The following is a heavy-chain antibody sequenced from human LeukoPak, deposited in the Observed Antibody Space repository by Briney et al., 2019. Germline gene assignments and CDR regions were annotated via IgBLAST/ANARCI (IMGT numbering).Heavy chain of an antibody. CDR2: MRYSGST. D-gene: IGHD3-22*01. CDR3: ARDDYHSSGYYKPFDY. CDR1: GGSISSANYY. V-gene: IGHV4-39*07. Sequence: KPSETLSLTCTVAGGSISSANYYWGCIRQPPGKGLECIANMRYSGSTYYNPSLQSRVTISIDTSKNQFSLKVTSVTAADTAVYYCARDDYHSSGYYKPFDYWGQGTLVTVSS. J-gene: IGHJ4*02.